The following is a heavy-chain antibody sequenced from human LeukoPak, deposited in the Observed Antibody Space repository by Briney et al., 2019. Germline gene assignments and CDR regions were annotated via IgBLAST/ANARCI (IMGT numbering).Heavy chain of an antibody. V-gene: IGHV4-30-2*06. Sequence: SQTLSLTSTVSGGAIASGGYSWNWIRQSPGKGLEWIGCIYDRGPAYYNPSLKSRFTISVDRPKNQFFLNVTSLTAADTAVYYCARRQSRGAFDIWGQGTMVTVSS. CDR3: ARRQSRGAFDI. CDR2: IYDRGPA. CDR1: GGAIASGGYS. D-gene: IGHD3-10*01. J-gene: IGHJ3*02.